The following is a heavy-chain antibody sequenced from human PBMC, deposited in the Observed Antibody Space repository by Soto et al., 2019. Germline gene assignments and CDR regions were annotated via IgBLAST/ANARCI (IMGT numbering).Heavy chain of an antibody. J-gene: IGHJ2*01. Sequence: PGGALRLSCAASGFTFSSYAMHWVRQAPGKGLEWVAVISYDGSNKYYADSVKGRFTISRDNSKNTLYLQMNSLRAEDTAVYYCARAKELYSSSFFNWY. CDR1: GFTFSSYA. D-gene: IGHD6-6*01. CDR2: ISYDGSNK. CDR3: ARAKELYSSSFFNWY. V-gene: IGHV3-30-3*01.